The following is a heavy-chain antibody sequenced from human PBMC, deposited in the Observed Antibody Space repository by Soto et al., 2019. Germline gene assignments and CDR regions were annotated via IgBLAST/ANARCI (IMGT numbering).Heavy chain of an antibody. CDR2: INHSGST. CDR1: GGSFSGYY. V-gene: IGHV4-34*01. CDR3: ARAAKRPKPRYCSSTSCYLSPPRWDYYYYYMDV. J-gene: IGHJ6*03. D-gene: IGHD2-2*01. Sequence: QVQLQQWGAGLLKPSETLSLTCAVYGGSFSGYYWSWIRQPPGKGLEWIGEINHSGSTNYNPSLKSRVTISVDTSKNQFSLQLSSVTAADTAVYYCARAAKRPKPRYCSSTSCYLSPPRWDYYYYYMDVWGKGTTVTVSS.